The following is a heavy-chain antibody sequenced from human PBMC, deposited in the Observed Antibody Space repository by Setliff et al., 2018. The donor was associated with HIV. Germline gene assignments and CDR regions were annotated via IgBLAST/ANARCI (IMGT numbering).Heavy chain of an antibody. J-gene: IGHJ5*02. D-gene: IGHD3-10*01. CDR1: GGSFSSYF. CDR3: ARAGDYGSGSPFDR. V-gene: IGHV4-34*01. CDR2: INHSGST. Sequence: PSETLSLTCAVYGGSFSSYFWSWIRQPPGKGLEWIGEINHSGSTNYNPSLKSRVTISVDTSKKQFSLKLSSVTAADTAVYHCARAGDYGSGSPFDRWGQGILVTVSS.